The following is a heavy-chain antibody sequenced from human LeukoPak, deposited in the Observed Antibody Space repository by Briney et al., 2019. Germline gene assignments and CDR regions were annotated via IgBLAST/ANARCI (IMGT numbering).Heavy chain of an antibody. V-gene: IGHV2-70*11. D-gene: IGHD3-10*01. CDR3: ARSMVRGVIIEYYFDY. CDR2: IDWDDDK. CDR1: GFSLSTSGMC. Sequence: SGPALVKPTQTLTLTCTFSGFSLSTSGMCVSWIRQPPGKALEWLARIDWDDDKYYSTSLKTRLTISKDTSKNQVVLTMTNMDPVDTATYYCARSMVRGVIIEYYFDYWGQGTLVTVSS. J-gene: IGHJ4*02.